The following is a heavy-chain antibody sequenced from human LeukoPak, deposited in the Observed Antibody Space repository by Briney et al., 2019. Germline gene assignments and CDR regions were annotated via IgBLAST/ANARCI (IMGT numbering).Heavy chain of an antibody. Sequence: ASVKVSSNVSGYTLTELSMHWVRQAPGKGLEWMGGFDPEDGETIYAQKFQGRVTMTEDTSTDTAYMELSSLRSEDTAVSYCSTASRGLLWLRREYYYYGMDVWGQGTTVTVSS. D-gene: IGHD5-12*01. CDR2: FDPEDGET. V-gene: IGHV1-24*01. J-gene: IGHJ6*02. CDR1: GYTLTELS. CDR3: STASRGLLWLRREYYYYGMDV.